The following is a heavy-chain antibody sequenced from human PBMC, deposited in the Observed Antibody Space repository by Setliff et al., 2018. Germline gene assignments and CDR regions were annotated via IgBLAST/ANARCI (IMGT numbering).Heavy chain of an antibody. Sequence: GGSLRLSCIASGFTFSSYSMNWVRQAPGKGLEWVSSISGGGRYTYSADPVRGRLTISRDNAKSTLYLQMNGLRVEDTATYYCARGAFGAYYHDYWGQGTLVTVSS. CDR2: ISGGGRYT. J-gene: IGHJ4*02. V-gene: IGHV3-21*01. D-gene: IGHD3-16*01. CDR3: ARGAFGAYYHDY. CDR1: GFTFSSYS.